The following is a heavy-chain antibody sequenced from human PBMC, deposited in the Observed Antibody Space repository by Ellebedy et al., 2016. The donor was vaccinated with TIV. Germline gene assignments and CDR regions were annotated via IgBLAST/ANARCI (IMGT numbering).Heavy chain of an antibody. CDR2: ISYDGSNK. V-gene: IGHV3-30*03. Sequence: PGGSLRLSFAASGFTFSNYVMHWVRQAPGKGLEWVAVISYDGSNKYYADSVKGRFTISRDNSKNTLYLQMNSQRAEDTAVYYCARDPVDTAMVGFDYWGQGTLVTVSS. J-gene: IGHJ4*02. CDR1: GFTFSNYV. D-gene: IGHD5-18*01. CDR3: ARDPVDTAMVGFDY.